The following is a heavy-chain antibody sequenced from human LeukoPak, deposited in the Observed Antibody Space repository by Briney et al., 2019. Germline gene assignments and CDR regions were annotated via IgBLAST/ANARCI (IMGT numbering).Heavy chain of an antibody. D-gene: IGHD3-22*01. Sequence: SETLSLTCTVSGGSITGYYWSWIRQPPGKGLEWIGYVHYSGSTNYNPSLKSRVTISVDTSKNQFSLKLSSVTAADTAVYYCARARYYYDSRDAFDIWGQGTMVTVSS. V-gene: IGHV4-59*08. J-gene: IGHJ3*02. CDR1: GGSITGYY. CDR3: ARARYYYDSRDAFDI. CDR2: VHYSGST.